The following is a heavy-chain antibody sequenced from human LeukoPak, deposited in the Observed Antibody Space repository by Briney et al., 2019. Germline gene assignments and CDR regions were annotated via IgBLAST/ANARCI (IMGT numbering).Heavy chain of an antibody. Sequence: GGSLRLSCAASGFTFDDYAMHWVRQAPGKGLEWVSGISWNSGSIGYADSVKGRFTISRDNAKNSLYLQMNSLRAEDTALYYCAKDYGDYQLEYFQHWGQGTLVTVSS. V-gene: IGHV3-9*01. CDR3: AKDYGDYQLEYFQH. D-gene: IGHD4-17*01. CDR1: GFTFDDYA. CDR2: ISWNSGSI. J-gene: IGHJ1*01.